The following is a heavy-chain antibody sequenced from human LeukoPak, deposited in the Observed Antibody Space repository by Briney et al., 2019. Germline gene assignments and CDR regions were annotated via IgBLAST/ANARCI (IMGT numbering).Heavy chain of an antibody. D-gene: IGHD3-9*01. J-gene: IGHJ4*02. Sequence: GVSLRLSCAASGFTFSSYAMSWVRQAPGKGREGGSAFSCSGGSTYYGDPVKGQFTISRDNSKTTLYLQMNSLRAEATAVYYCAKAPNYDILTIFDYWGQGTLVTVSS. CDR1: GFTFSSYA. V-gene: IGHV3-23*01. CDR2: FSCSGGST. CDR3: AKAPNYDILTIFDY.